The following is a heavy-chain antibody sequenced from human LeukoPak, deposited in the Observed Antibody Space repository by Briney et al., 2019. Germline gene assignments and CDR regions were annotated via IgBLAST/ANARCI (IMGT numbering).Heavy chain of an antibody. CDR3: ARGLEGLPYSSSWYESLLYFDY. CDR2: ISSSGSTI. V-gene: IGHV3-11*01. J-gene: IGHJ4*02. CDR1: GFTFSDYY. Sequence: PGGSLRLSCAASGFTFSDYYMSWIRQAPGKGLEWVSYISSSGSTIYYADSVKGRFTISRDNAKNSLYLQMNSLRAEDTAVYYCARGLEGLPYSSSWYESLLYFDYWGQGTLVTVSS. D-gene: IGHD6-13*01.